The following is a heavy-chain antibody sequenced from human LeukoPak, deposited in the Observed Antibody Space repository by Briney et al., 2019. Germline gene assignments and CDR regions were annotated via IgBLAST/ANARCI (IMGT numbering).Heavy chain of an antibody. CDR2: INPNSGGT. Sequence: ASVKVSCKASGYTFTGYYMHWVRQAPGQGLEWMGWINPNSGGTNYAQKFPGRVTMTRDTSISTAYMELSRLRSDDTAVYYCAREMTYYYGSGVDYWGQGTLVTVSS. J-gene: IGHJ4*02. V-gene: IGHV1-2*02. CDR3: AREMTYYYGSGVDY. CDR1: GYTFTGYY. D-gene: IGHD3-10*01.